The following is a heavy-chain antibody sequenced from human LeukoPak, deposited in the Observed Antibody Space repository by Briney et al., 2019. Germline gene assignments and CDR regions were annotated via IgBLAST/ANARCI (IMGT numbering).Heavy chain of an antibody. Sequence: ASVKVSCKTSGGTFSSDSINWVRQAPGQGLEWMGGIIPIFETPNYAQRFQGRVTITADKSTSTTYMELSSLRSEDTAVYYCARAMSIAARLQTIFDYWGQGTLVTVSS. CDR1: GGTFSSDS. CDR3: ARAMSIAARLQTIFDY. J-gene: IGHJ4*02. V-gene: IGHV1-69*06. D-gene: IGHD6-6*01. CDR2: IIPIFETP.